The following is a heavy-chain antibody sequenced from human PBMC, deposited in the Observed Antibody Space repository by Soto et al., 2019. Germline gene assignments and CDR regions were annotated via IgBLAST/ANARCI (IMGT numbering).Heavy chain of an antibody. CDR2: IYNSGNT. CDR1: GSISSGSHY. V-gene: IGHV4-31*03. CDR3: ARAPYGSGSLRWFDP. Sequence: QVQLQESGPGLVKPSQTLSLTCTVSGSISSGSHYWSWIRQHPGKGLEWIGYIYNSGNTYYNPSLKSRVTISIDTSKNPFSLKLSSVTAADTAVYYCARAPYGSGSLRWFDPWGQGTLVTVSS. D-gene: IGHD3-10*01. J-gene: IGHJ5*02.